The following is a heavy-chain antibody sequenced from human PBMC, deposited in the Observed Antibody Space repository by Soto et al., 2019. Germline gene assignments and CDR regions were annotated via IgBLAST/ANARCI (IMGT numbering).Heavy chain of an antibody. J-gene: IGHJ6*02. Sequence: GASVKVSCKASGGTFSSYAISWVRQAPGQGLEWMGGIIPIFGTANYGQKFQGRVTITADKSTSTAYMELSSLRSEDTAVYYCARVGSMGGYSGYDLYYYYGMDVWGQGTTVTVSS. CDR3: ARVGSMGGYSGYDLYYYYGMDV. CDR1: GGTFSSYA. D-gene: IGHD5-12*01. V-gene: IGHV1-69*06. CDR2: IIPIFGTA.